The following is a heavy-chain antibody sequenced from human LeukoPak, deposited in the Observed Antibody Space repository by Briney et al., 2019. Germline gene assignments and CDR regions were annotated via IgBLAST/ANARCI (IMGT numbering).Heavy chain of an antibody. Sequence: GGSLRLSCAASGFTFSSSAMSWVRQAPGKGLEWVSALSTTAGSTYYADSVKGQFTISRDNSKNTLFLQMSSLRAEDTAIYYCAKAQVGVAATGYWGQGTLVTVSS. CDR3: AKAQVGVAATGY. CDR2: LSTTAGST. D-gene: IGHD3-3*01. CDR1: GFTFSSSA. J-gene: IGHJ4*02. V-gene: IGHV3-23*01.